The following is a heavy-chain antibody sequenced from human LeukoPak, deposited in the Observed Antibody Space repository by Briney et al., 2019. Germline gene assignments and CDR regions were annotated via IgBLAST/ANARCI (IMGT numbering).Heavy chain of an antibody. CDR3: AKDGSWSCTD. J-gene: IGHJ4*02. D-gene: IGHD2-8*02. CDR2: IAHHGNNK. CDR1: GFTFSSSA. V-gene: IGHV3-30*02. Sequence: PGGPLRLPCGASGFTFSSSAMHWVRQGPGKGLEWVAYIAHHGNNKYYADSVKGRFTISRDNSKGSLYLQMNSLRADDTAVYYCAKDGSWSCTDWGQGTLVRVSS.